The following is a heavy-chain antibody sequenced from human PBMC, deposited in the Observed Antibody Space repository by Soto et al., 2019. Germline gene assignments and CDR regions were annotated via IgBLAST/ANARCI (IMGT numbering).Heavy chain of an antibody. Sequence: SETLSLTCTVSGDSVSSGIYYWSWVRQPPGKGLEWIGYISYSGSTNYNPSLESRVTISVDTSKNHFSVKLSSVTAADTAVYYCAQTTGWPGFDYWSQGTLVTVSS. J-gene: IGHJ4*02. CDR1: GDSVSSGIYY. CDR3: AQTTGWPGFDY. V-gene: IGHV4-61*03. D-gene: IGHD1-1*01. CDR2: ISYSGST.